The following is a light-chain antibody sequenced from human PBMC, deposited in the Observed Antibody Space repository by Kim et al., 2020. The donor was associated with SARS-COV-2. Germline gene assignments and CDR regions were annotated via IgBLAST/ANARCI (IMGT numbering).Light chain of an antibody. CDR1: QSMSIY. CDR2: SAS. CDR3: QQSYSTPYT. J-gene: IGKJ2*01. V-gene: IGKV1-39*01. Sequence: SASVGDRVTITCRASQSMSIYLNWYQQKPGKAPKLLIYSASSLQSGVPSRFSGSGSGSHFTLTISSLRPEDFAIYYCQQSYSTPYTFGQGTKLEI.